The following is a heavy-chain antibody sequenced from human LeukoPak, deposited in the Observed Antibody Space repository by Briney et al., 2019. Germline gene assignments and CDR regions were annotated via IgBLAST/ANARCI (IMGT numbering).Heavy chain of an antibody. CDR2: INSAGSST. CDR3: ARSLGGSFGY. V-gene: IGHV3-74*01. D-gene: IGHD1-26*01. J-gene: IGHJ4*02. CDR1: GFTFSTYW. Sequence: GGSLRLSCAASGFTFSTYWMHWVRQAPGKGLVWVSRINSAGSSTSYADSVKGRFTISRDNAKNTLFLQMNSLRAEDAAVYYCARSLGGSFGYWGQGTLVTVSS.